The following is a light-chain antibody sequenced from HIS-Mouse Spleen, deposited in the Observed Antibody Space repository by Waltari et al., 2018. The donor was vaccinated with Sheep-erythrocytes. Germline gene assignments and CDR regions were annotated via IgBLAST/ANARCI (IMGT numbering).Light chain of an antibody. CDR1: SSDVGSYYL. Sequence: QSALTQPASVSGSPGQSITISCTGTSSDVGSYYLVSWYQQHPGKAPKLMIYEGSKRPSGVSNRFSGSSSGTTVTLTISGVQAEDEADYYCQSADSSGTSHVVFGGGTKLTVL. CDR3: QSADSSGTSHVV. CDR2: EGS. J-gene: IGLJ2*01. V-gene: IGLV2-14*02.